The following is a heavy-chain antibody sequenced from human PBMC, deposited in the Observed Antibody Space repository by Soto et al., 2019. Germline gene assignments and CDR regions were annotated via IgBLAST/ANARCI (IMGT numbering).Heavy chain of an antibody. J-gene: IGHJ3*02. Sequence: GGSLRLSCAASGFTFSSYSMNWVRQAPGKGLEWVSSISSSSSYIYYADSLKGRFTISRDNAKNSLYLQMNSLRAEDTSVYYCARVLLPIAAAVTAYDAFDIWGQGTMVTVSS. CDR3: ARVLLPIAAAVTAYDAFDI. D-gene: IGHD6-13*01. CDR2: ISSSSSYI. CDR1: GFTFSSYS. V-gene: IGHV3-21*01.